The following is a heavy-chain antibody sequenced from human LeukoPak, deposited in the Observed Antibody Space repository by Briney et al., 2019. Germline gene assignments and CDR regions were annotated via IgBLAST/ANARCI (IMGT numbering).Heavy chain of an antibody. J-gene: IGHJ4*02. CDR2: INWDGEAT. Sequence: GGSLRLSCAASGVTIADYGMSWVRQVPGKGLEWVSGINWDGEATSYADSVKGRFTISRDNAKKSMYLEMNNLRDEDTALYYCARDLSNSWYSLAYWGQGTLVTVSS. V-gene: IGHV3-20*04. CDR3: ARDLSNSWYSLAY. D-gene: IGHD6-13*01. CDR1: GVTIADYG.